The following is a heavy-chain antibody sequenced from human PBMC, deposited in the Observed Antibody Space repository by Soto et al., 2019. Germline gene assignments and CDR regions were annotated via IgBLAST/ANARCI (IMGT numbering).Heavy chain of an antibody. Sequence: ASVKVSCKTSGYTFSNYGITWVRQAPGRPLEWLGWISLYSDGTNYAQKLQGRVTMTTDTSTSTAYMELRSLRSDDTAVYYCARVHYSGSYGDAFDIWGQGTMVTVSS. J-gene: IGHJ3*02. CDR3: ARVHYSGSYGDAFDI. CDR2: ISLYSDGT. V-gene: IGHV1-18*01. D-gene: IGHD1-26*01. CDR1: GYTFSNYG.